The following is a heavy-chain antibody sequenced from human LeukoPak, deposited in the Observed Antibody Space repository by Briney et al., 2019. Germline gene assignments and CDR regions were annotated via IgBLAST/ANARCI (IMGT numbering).Heavy chain of an antibody. Sequence: GGSLRLSCAASGFTVSSTYMSWVRQPPGKGLEWVSVFYSDTNTNFADSVKGRFTISRDTSKNTLYLQMNSLRAEDTAVYYCAREHYDSSFDYWGQGTLVTVSS. CDR3: AREHYDSSFDY. CDR1: GFTVSSTY. V-gene: IGHV3-53*01. CDR2: FYSDTNT. D-gene: IGHD3-22*01. J-gene: IGHJ4*02.